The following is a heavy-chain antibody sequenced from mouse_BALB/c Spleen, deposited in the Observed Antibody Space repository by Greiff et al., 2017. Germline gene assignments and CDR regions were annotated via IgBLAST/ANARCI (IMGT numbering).Heavy chain of an antibody. Sequence: EVNLVESGGGLVKLGGSLKLSCAASGFTFSSYYMSWVRQTPEKRLELVAAINSNGGSTYYPDTVKGRFTISRDNAKNTLYLQMSSLKSEDTALYYCARRDLRGYAMDYWGQGTSVTVSS. CDR3: ARRDLRGYAMDY. J-gene: IGHJ4*01. V-gene: IGHV5-6-2*01. CDR2: INSNGGST. CDR1: GFTFSSYY.